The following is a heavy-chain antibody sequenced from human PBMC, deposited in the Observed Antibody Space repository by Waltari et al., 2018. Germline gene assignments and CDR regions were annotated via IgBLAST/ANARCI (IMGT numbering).Heavy chain of an antibody. CDR3: ARGMTYYYDSSGYYYFDY. D-gene: IGHD3-22*01. CDR1: GGSFSGYY. CDR2: INHSGST. V-gene: IGHV4-34*01. J-gene: IGHJ4*02. Sequence: QVQLQQWGAGLLKPSETLSLTCAVYGGSFSGYYWSWIRQPPGKGLEWIGEINHSGSTNDNPARKSRGTISVDTSKNQFSLKLSSVTAADTAVYYCARGMTYYYDSSGYYYFDYWGQGTLVTVSS.